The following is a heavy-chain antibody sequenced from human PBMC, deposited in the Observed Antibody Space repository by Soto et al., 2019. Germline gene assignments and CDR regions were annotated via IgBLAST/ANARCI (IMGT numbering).Heavy chain of an antibody. V-gene: IGHV1-69*12. CDR2: IIPIFGTA. CDR1: GGTFSSYA. CDR3: AREAVPYYDILNGATFDY. Sequence: QVQLVQSGAEVKKPGSSVKVSCKASGGTFSSYAISWVRQAPGQGLEWMGGIIPIFGTANYAQKFQGRVTITADESTSTAYMELSSLRSEDTAVYYCAREAVPYYDILNGATFDYWGQGTLVTVSS. J-gene: IGHJ4*02. D-gene: IGHD3-9*01.